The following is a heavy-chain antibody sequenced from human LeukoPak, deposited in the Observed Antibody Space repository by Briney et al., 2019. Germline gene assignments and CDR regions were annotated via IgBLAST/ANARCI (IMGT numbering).Heavy chain of an antibody. Sequence: SVKVSCKASGGTSSSYAISWVRQAPGQGLEWMGGIIPIFGTANYAQKFQGRVTITADESTSTAYMELSSLRSEDTAVYYCARSSDSGYPAQVGYWGQGTLVTVSS. J-gene: IGHJ4*02. CDR3: ARSSDSGYPAQVGY. V-gene: IGHV1-69*13. CDR1: GGTSSSYA. CDR2: IIPIFGTA. D-gene: IGHD3-22*01.